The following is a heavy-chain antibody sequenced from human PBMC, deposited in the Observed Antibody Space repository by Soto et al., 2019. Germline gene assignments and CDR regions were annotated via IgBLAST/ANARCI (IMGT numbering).Heavy chain of an antibody. CDR3: ARDIPHLVATMWYYYYGMDV. CDR1: GYTFTSYY. Sequence: ASVKVSCKASGYTFTSYYMHWVRQAPGQGLEWMGIINPSGGSTSYAQKFQGRVTMTRDTSTSTVYMELSSLRSEDTAVYYCARDIPHLVATMWYYYYGMDVWGQVTTVTVSS. V-gene: IGHV1-46*01. D-gene: IGHD5-12*01. J-gene: IGHJ6*02. CDR2: INPSGGST.